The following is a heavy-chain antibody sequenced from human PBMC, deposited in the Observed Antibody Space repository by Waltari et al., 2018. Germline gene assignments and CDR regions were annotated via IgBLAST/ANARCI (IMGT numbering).Heavy chain of an antibody. CDR3: AKGGDTNWYYFAH. D-gene: IGHD1-1*01. CDR1: GFTFSGFA. CDR2: TTDTGDKT. Sequence: EVQLLESGGGFVQPGGSLRLSCATSGFTFSGFAMAWVRQAPGKGLEWGSATTDTGDKTYYADSVKGRFTISRDNSKTTLHLQMSSLRAEDTAIYYCAKGGDTNWYYFAHWGQGTLVTVSS. V-gene: IGHV3-23*01. J-gene: IGHJ4*01.